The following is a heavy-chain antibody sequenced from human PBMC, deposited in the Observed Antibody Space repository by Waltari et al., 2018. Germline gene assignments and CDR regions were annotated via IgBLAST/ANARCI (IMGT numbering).Heavy chain of an antibody. CDR3: AREAIFGVVTNYYYMDV. V-gene: IGHV4-38-2*01. CDR2: IYHSGRT. D-gene: IGHD3-3*01. Sequence: QVQLQESGPGLVKPSETLSLTCAVSGYSISSGYYWGWIRQPPGKGLEWIGSIYHSGRTYSNPSLKSRVTISVDTSKNQFSLKLSSVTAADTAVYYCAREAIFGVVTNYYYMDVWGKGTTVTVSS. J-gene: IGHJ6*03. CDR1: GYSISSGYY.